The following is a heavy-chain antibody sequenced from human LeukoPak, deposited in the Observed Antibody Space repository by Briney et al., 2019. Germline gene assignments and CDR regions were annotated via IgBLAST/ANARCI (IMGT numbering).Heavy chain of an antibody. Sequence: ASVKVSCKASGYAFTGYYMHWVRQAPGQGLEWMGWINPNSGGTNYAQKFQGRVTMTRDTSTSTAYMELSRLRSDDTAVYYCARVHSGTSLDYWGQGTLVTVSS. D-gene: IGHD1-26*01. V-gene: IGHV1-2*02. CDR3: ARVHSGTSLDY. J-gene: IGHJ4*02. CDR2: INPNSGGT. CDR1: GYAFTGYY.